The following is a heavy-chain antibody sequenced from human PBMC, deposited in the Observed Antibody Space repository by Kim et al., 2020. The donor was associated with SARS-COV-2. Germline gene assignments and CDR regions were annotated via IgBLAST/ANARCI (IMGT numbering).Heavy chain of an antibody. D-gene: IGHD1-20*01. CDR2: VSYSGDDT. Sequence: GGSLRLSCAASGFTFSSYAMRWVRQAPGKGLEWVAVVSYSGDDTYYADSVKDRFTISRDNSKNTLYLQMNSLRAEDTAIYYCAKEKGAAGTYNFWGQGTLVTVSS. V-gene: IGHV3-23*01. CDR3: AKEKGAAGTYNF. CDR1: GFTFSSYA. J-gene: IGHJ4*02.